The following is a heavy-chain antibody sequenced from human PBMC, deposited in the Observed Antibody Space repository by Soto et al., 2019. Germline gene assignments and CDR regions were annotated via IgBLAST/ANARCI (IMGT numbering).Heavy chain of an antibody. D-gene: IGHD2-15*01. CDR2: ISSGSNYI. CDR1: GFTFSTYT. CDR3: ARDYGKLNP. J-gene: IGHJ5*02. Sequence: PGGSLGLSCAASGFTFSTYTMNWVRQTPGKGLEWVSSISSGSNYIYYADSLKGRFTISRDNAKNSLYLQMNSLRAEDTAVYYCARDYGKLNPWGEGTLVTVSS. V-gene: IGHV3-21*01.